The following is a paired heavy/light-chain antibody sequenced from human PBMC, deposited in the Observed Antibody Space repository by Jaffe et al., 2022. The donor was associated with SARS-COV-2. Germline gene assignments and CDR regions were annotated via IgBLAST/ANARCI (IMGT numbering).Light chain of an antibody. Sequence: DIVMTQSPDSLAVSLGERATINCKCSRSVLSSSTNKNYLAWYQQKPGQPPKVLIYWASTRESGVPDRFSGSGSGTDFTLTISSLQAEDVSVYYCQQYYSTPITFGQGTRLEIK. CDR1: RSVLSSSTNKNY. J-gene: IGKJ5*01. V-gene: IGKV4-1*01. CDR3: QQYYSTPIT. CDR2: WAS.
Heavy chain of an antibody. Sequence: QLQLVESGGGVVQPGRSLRLSCAASGFTFNTSAMHWVRQAPGKGLEWVALIPFDGTNEYYADSVKGRFTISRDNSKNTLFLQMNSVRVDDTAMYYCARALGDFALNSWFDPWGQGTLVTVSS. J-gene: IGHJ5*02. CDR2: IPFDGTNE. CDR1: GFTFNTSA. CDR3: ARALGDFALNSWFDP. D-gene: IGHD2-21*02. V-gene: IGHV3-33*01.